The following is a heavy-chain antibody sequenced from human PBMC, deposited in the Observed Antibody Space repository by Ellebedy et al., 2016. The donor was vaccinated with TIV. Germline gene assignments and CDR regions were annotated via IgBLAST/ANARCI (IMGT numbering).Heavy chain of an antibody. Sequence: GESLKISCTASGFSVSSDYMSWVRQAPGKGLEWVSVSHRDGDTNYADSVKGRFIVSSDKSRNTLYLQMTGLSAEDTAVYYCARETFNDVDLKVWGVLDIWGQGSMVTVSS. J-gene: IGHJ3*02. CDR1: GFSVSSDY. CDR2: SHRDGDT. D-gene: IGHD2/OR15-2a*01. V-gene: IGHV3-66*01. CDR3: ARETFNDVDLKVWGVLDI.